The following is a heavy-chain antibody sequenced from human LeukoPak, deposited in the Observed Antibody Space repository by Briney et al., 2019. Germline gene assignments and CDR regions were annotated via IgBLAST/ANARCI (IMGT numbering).Heavy chain of an antibody. CDR2: IYYSGST. J-gene: IGHJ4*02. V-gene: IGHV4-59*01. CDR3: ARRGYSYGYPNFDY. Sequence: SETLSLTCTVPGGSISSYYWSWIRQPPGKGLEWIGYIYYSGSTNYNPSVKSRVTISVDTSKNQFSLKLSSVTAADTAVYYCARRGYSYGYPNFDYWGQGTLVTVSS. CDR1: GGSISSYY. D-gene: IGHD5-18*01.